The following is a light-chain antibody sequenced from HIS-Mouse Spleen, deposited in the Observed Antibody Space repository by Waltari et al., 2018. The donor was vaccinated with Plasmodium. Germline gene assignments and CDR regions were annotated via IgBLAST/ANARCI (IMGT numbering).Light chain of an antibody. CDR3: VLYMGSGNRV. V-gene: IGLV8-61*01. J-gene: IGLJ2*01. CDR1: SGSVSTSYY. CDR2: STN. Sequence: QTVVTQEPSFSVSPGGTVTLTCGLSSGSVSTSYYPSWYPRTPGQAPRTLIYSTNTGSSGVPDRFSGSMLGNKAALTITGAQADDESDYYCVLYMGSGNRVFGGGTKLTVL.